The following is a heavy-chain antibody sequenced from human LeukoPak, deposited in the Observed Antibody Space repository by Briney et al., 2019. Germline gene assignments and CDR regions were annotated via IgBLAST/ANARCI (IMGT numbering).Heavy chain of an antibody. Sequence: GRSLRLFCAASGFTFSSYAMHCVRQAPGKGLECVAVISYDGNNKDYTDSVKGRFTISGDNSNNTLYLQMNSLTFEDTAVYYCARVAGGRYSDWLSPSYWGQGTQVTVSS. CDR3: ARVAGGRYSDWLSPSY. CDR1: GFTFSSYA. CDR2: ISYDGNNK. D-gene: IGHD3-9*01. V-gene: IGHV3-30-3*01. J-gene: IGHJ1*01.